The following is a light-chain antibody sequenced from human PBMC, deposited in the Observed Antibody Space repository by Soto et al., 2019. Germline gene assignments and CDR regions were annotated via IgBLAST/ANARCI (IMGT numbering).Light chain of an antibody. CDR2: GAS. V-gene: IGKV1-39*01. CDR3: QQSYSTLPLT. Sequence: DIQMTQSPSSLSASLGDRVTISCRASQSISRFLNWYQQKAGKAPKLLIYGASSLQSGVPARFSGRGSGTDFTLTINNLQVEDSATYYCQQSYSTLPLTFGGGTKVESK. CDR1: QSISRF. J-gene: IGKJ4*01.